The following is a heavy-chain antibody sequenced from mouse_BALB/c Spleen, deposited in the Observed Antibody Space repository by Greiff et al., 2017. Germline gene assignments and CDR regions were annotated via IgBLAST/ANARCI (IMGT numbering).Heavy chain of an antibody. J-gene: IGHJ2*01. CDR2: IDPSDSYT. D-gene: IGHD2-1*01. Sequence: QVQLQQPGAELVKPGASVKMSCKASGYTFTSYWMHWVKQRPGQGLEWIGVIDPSDSYTSYNQKFKGKATLTVDTSSSTAYMQLSSLTSEDSAVYYCTRSDGNPFDYWGQGTTLTVSS. CDR3: TRSDGNPFDY. V-gene: IGHV1S127*01. CDR1: GYTFTSYW.